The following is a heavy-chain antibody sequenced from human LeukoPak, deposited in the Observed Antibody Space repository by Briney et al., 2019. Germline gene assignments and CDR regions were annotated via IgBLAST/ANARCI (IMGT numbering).Heavy chain of an antibody. J-gene: IGHJ5*02. CDR1: GFTFDDYA. D-gene: IGHD2-15*01. CDR2: ISGDGGST. V-gene: IGHV3-43*02. Sequence: GGSLRLSCAASGFTFDDYAMHWVRQAPGTGLEWVSLISGDGGSTYYADSVKGRFTISRGNSKNSLYLQMNSLRTEDTALCYCAKDIAWYCSGGSCSSAYPGWFDPWGQGTLVTVSS. CDR3: AKDIAWYCSGGSCSSAYPGWFDP.